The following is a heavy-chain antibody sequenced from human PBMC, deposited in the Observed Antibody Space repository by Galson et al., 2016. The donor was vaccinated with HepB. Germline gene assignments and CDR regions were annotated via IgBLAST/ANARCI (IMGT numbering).Heavy chain of an antibody. CDR1: GFTFSSYV. J-gene: IGHJ6*02. V-gene: IGHV3-23*01. CDR2: ISARGHSI. Sequence: SLRLSCAASGFTFSSYVMNWVRQAPGKGLEWVSSISARGHSIYYLDSVKGRFTISRDNSKSTLYLQMNSLRAVDTAMYYRAKDRGTMIAVYYSGIYVWGQGTTVTVSS. D-gene: IGHD3-22*01. CDR3: AKDRGTMIAVYYSGIYV.